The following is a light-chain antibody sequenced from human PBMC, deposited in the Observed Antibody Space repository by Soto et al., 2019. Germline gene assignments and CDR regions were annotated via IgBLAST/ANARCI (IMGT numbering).Light chain of an antibody. J-gene: IGKJ1*01. V-gene: IGKV3-15*01. CDR2: GAS. Sequence: EIMMTQSPATLSVSPGERATLSCRASQSVSSSLAWYQQKPGQAPRLLIYGASTRATGIPARFSGRGSGTEFTLTINSLQSEDFAVYYCQQYNNWWTFGQGTKVDIK. CDR1: QSVSSS. CDR3: QQYNNWWT.